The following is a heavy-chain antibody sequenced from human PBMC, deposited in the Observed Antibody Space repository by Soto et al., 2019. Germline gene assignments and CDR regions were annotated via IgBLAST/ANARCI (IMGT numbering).Heavy chain of an antibody. V-gene: IGHV3-64D*08. J-gene: IGHJ4*02. Sequence: SLRLSCSASGFTFSSYAMHWVRQAPGKGLEYVSAISSNGGSTYYTDSVKGRFTISRDNSKNTLYLQMSSLRAEDTAVYYCVNDPSAVAGTTFDYWGQGTLVTVSA. CDR1: GFTFSSYA. CDR3: VNDPSAVAGTTFDY. CDR2: ISSNGGST. D-gene: IGHD6-19*01.